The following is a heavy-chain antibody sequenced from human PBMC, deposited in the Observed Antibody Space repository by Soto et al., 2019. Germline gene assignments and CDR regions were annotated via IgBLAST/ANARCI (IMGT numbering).Heavy chain of an antibody. V-gene: IGHV3-23*01. CDR1: GFTFSSYA. CDR3: AKGVFDVGLYASELNFDY. D-gene: IGHD2-8*01. J-gene: IGHJ4*02. Sequence: EVQLLESGGGLVQPGGSLRLSCAASGFTFSSYAMSWVRQAPGKGLEWVSAISGSGGSTYYADSVKGRFTISRDNSKNALYLQMSCLVAEDTAVYYCAKGVFDVGLYASELNFDYWGRGTLVTGSS. CDR2: ISGSGGST.